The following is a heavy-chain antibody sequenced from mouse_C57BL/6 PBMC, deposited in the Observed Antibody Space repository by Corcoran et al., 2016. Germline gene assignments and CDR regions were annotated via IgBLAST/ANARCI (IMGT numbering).Heavy chain of an antibody. V-gene: IGHV3-6*01. CDR2: ISYDGSN. CDR3: ARDYGLWFAY. D-gene: IGHD1-1*02. J-gene: IGHJ3*01. CDR1: GYSITSGYY. Sequence: DVQLQESGPGLVKPSQSLSLTCSVTGYSITSGYYWNWIRQFPGNKLEWMGYISYDGSNNYNPSLKNRISITRDTSKNQFFLKLNSVTTEDTATYYCARDYGLWFAYWGQGTLVTVSA.